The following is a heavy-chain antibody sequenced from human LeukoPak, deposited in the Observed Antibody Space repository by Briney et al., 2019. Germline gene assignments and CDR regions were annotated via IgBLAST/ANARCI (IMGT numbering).Heavy chain of an antibody. CDR3: TTVHTPTSTFDY. D-gene: IGHD2-15*01. CDR2: IKSETDGGTT. Sequence: GGSLRLSCAASGFTFSNAWMSWVRQAPGKGLEWVGRIKSETDGGTTDYAAPVKGRFTISRDDSKNTLYLQMNSLKTEDTAVYYCTTVHTPTSTFDYWGQGTLVTVSS. CDR1: GFTFSNAW. V-gene: IGHV3-15*01. J-gene: IGHJ4*02.